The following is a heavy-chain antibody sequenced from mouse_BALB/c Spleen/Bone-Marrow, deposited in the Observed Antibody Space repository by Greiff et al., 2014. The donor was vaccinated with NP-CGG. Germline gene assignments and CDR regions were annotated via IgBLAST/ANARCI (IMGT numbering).Heavy chain of an antibody. CDR2: IFPGTGTT. Sequence: QVQLQQSGAELVKPGASVKLSCKTSGYTFTSYWIQWVKQRPGQGLGWIGEIFPGTGTTYYNEKFKGKATLTIDTSSNTAYMQLSSLTSEDSAVYFCAREGSRLRGYFDVWGAGTTVTVSS. CDR1: GYTFTSYW. V-gene: IGHV1S132*01. D-gene: IGHD1-1*01. J-gene: IGHJ1*01. CDR3: AREGSRLRGYFDV.